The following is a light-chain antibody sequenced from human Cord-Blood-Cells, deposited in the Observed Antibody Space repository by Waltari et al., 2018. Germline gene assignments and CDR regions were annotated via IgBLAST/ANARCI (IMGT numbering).Light chain of an antibody. CDR3: MQALQTPFT. CDR2: LGS. J-gene: IGKJ3*01. Sequence: DIVMTQSQLSLPVTPGEPASISCRSSQSLLHSNGYNYLDWYLQKPGQSPQLLIYLGSNRASGVPDRFSGSGSGTDFTLKISRVEVEYVGVYYCMQALQTPFTFGPGTKVDIK. CDR1: QSLLHSNGYNY. V-gene: IGKV2-28*01.